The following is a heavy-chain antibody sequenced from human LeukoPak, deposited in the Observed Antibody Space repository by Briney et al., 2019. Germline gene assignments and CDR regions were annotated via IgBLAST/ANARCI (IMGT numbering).Heavy chain of an antibody. CDR1: GGTFSSYA. CDR2: IIPILGTA. D-gene: IGHD4-17*01. Sequence: SVKVSCKASGGTFSSYAISWVRQAPGQGLEWMGGIIPILGTANYAQKFQGRVTITADDSTSTAYMELSSLRSEDTAVYYCASTVTTLKKLGEFDYWGQGTLVTVSS. V-gene: IGHV1-69*13. CDR3: ASTVTTLKKLGEFDY. J-gene: IGHJ4*02.